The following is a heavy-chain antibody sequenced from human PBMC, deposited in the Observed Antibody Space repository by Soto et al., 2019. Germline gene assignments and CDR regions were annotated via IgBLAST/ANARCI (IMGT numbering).Heavy chain of an antibody. D-gene: IGHD6-19*01. V-gene: IGHV4-61*08. CDR2: IYYSGGT. CDR3: TREQSDDNYFDP. CDR1: GAALSSGGYF. Sequence: KSSENLSLTCTVSGAALSSGGYFYTWVRQPPGKGLEWLGYIYYSGGTNYNPSLKSRVTISLDKSKSQFSLRLSSVTAADTAVYYCTREQSDDNYFDPWGQGTLVTVSS. J-gene: IGHJ5*02.